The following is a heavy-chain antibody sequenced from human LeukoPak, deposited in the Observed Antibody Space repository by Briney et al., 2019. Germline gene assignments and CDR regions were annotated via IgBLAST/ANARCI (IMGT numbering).Heavy chain of an antibody. Sequence: SETLSLTCTVSGGSISSNYWIWIRQPPGKGLEWIGYIHFSGSTNYNPSLKSRVTMSVDTSKNQLSLRLTSVTAADTAVYYCARDSRDIVVVPAATRKGGNWFDPWGQGTLVTVSS. D-gene: IGHD2-2*01. J-gene: IGHJ5*02. V-gene: IGHV4-59*12. CDR3: ARDSRDIVVVPAATRKGGNWFDP. CDR1: GGSISSNY. CDR2: IHFSGST.